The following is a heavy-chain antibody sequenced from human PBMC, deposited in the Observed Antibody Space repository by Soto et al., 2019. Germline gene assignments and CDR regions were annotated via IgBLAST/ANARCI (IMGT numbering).Heavy chain of an antibody. CDR1: GYTFTSEW. V-gene: IGHV5-51*01. CDR3: AKQTAGLFDY. D-gene: IGHD6-25*01. J-gene: IGHJ4*02. CDR2: IFPGDSET. Sequence: PGESLKISCKVSGYTFTSEWIGWVRQMPGKGLEWMGVIFPGDSETRYSPSFQGQVTISADKSISTAYLQWSSLKAADTAIYYCAKQTAGLFDYWGQGTLVTVSS.